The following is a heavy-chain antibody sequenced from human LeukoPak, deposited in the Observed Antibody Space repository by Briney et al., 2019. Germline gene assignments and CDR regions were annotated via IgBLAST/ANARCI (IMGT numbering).Heavy chain of an antibody. D-gene: IGHD6-19*01. CDR1: GFTFSSYA. Sequence: GGSLRLSCAASGFTFSSYAMHWVRQAPGKGLEWVAVISYDGSNKYYADSVKGRFTISRDNSMNTLYLQMNSLRAEDTAVYYCARDRDSSGWYEFYYWGQGTLVTVSS. J-gene: IGHJ4*02. V-gene: IGHV3-30*04. CDR2: ISYDGSNK. CDR3: ARDRDSSGWYEFYY.